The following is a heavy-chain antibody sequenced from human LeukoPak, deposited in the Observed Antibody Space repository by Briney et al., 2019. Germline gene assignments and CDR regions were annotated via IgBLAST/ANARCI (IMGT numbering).Heavy chain of an antibody. V-gene: IGHV4-61*01. Sequence: SETLSLTCTVSGGSVSSGSYYWSWIRQPPGKGLEWIGYIYYSGSTNYNPSLKSRVTISVDTSKNQFSLKLSSVTAADTAVYYCAKDPPINYGDWYYGMDVWGQGTTVTVSS. J-gene: IGHJ6*02. CDR3: AKDPPINYGDWYYGMDV. CDR1: GGSVSSGSYY. D-gene: IGHD4-17*01. CDR2: IYYSGST.